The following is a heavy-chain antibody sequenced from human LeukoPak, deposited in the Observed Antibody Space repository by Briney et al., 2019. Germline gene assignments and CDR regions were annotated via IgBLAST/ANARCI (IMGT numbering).Heavy chain of an antibody. V-gene: IGHV3-7*01. CDR2: MKQDGSEK. Sequence: PGGSLRLSCAASGFTFSRYWMIWVRQPPRKELDWVANMKQDGSEKYYVDAVKGRFTISRDNAKNSLYLQMNSMRPEDTAVYYRPRITYCGGDCYAPIAPDFDYWGQGTLVTVSS. J-gene: IGHJ4*02. CDR3: PRITYCGGDCYAPIAPDFDY. CDR1: GFTFSRYW. D-gene: IGHD2-21*02.